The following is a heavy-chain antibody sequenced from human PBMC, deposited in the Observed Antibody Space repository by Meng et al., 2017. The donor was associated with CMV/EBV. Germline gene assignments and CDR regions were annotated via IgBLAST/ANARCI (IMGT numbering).Heavy chain of an antibody. CDR1: FTCSSYA. CDR2: ISGSGGST. J-gene: IGHJ5*02. D-gene: IGHD2-2*01. V-gene: IGHV3-23*01. Sequence: FTCSSYAMSWVRQAPGKGLEWVSAISGSGGSTYYADSVKGRFTISRDNSKNTLYLQMNSLRAEDTAVYYCAKGARYCSSTSCYSWFDPWGQGTLVTVSS. CDR3: AKGARYCSSTSCYSWFDP.